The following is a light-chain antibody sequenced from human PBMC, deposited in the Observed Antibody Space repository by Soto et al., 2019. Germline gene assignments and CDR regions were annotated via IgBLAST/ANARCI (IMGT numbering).Light chain of an antibody. CDR3: QHYNYWPYT. CDR2: SAS. V-gene: IGKV3-15*01. Sequence: EIVMTQSPATLSVSAGGSATLXXRASQSISDTLAWYQQKPGQAPRVXIYSASRRATGFPGRFSGSGAGTDFTLTISSLQSEDFAVYYCQHYNYWPYTFGQGTKVDIK. J-gene: IGKJ2*01. CDR1: QSISDT.